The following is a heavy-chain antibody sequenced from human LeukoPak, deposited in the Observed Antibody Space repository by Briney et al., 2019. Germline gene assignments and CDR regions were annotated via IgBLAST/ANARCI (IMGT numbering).Heavy chain of an antibody. J-gene: IGHJ4*02. CDR2: ITGDGGST. CDR1: GFTFTSYV. V-gene: IGHV3-23*01. D-gene: IGHD3-22*01. Sequence: GGSLRLSCAVSGFTFTSYVMRWVGQAPGKGVGGVSAITGDGGSTYYAASVKGRFTISRDNSKNTLYLQMNSLRAEDTAVYFCAKHYSSGYYQFDYWGQGTLVTVSS. CDR3: AKHYSSGYYQFDY.